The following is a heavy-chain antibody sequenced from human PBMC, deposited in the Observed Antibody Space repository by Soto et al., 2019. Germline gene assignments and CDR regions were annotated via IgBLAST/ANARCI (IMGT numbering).Heavy chain of an antibody. CDR1: VYTFSHYA. J-gene: IGHJ4*01. V-gene: IGHV1-18*04. Sequence: VSVTVSCKTSVYTFSHYAIRWVLQTPGQGLEWMGGVSPYNGFANYIQNFQDRVTMTTDTSTDKTHMELTSLRSDDTAMYYCARGISMIMSCPAHWGKGTLVNVSS. CDR3: ARGISMIMSCPAH. D-gene: IGHD3-22*01. CDR2: VSPYNGFA.